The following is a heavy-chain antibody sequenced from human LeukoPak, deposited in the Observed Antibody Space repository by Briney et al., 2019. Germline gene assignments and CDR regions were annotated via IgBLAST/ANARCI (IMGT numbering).Heavy chain of an antibody. V-gene: IGHV3-23*01. J-gene: IGHJ4*02. CDR1: GFTFSSYA. Sequence: GGSLRLSCAASGFTFSSYAMSWVRQAPGKGLEWVSAISGSGDSTYYADSVKGRFTISRDNSKNTLYLQMNSLRAEDTAVYYCAKDRGMVRDFDYWGQGTPVTVSS. CDR2: ISGSGDST. D-gene: IGHD3-10*01. CDR3: AKDRGMVRDFDY.